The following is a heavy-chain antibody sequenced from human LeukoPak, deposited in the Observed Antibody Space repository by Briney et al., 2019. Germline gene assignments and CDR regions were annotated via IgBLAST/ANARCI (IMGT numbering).Heavy chain of an antibody. D-gene: IGHD1-26*01. CDR2: IYYSGST. CDR1: GGSISSGDYY. V-gene: IGHV4-30-4*01. Sequence: SQTLSLTCTVSGGSISSGDYYWSWIRQPPGKGLEWIGYIYYSGSTYYSPSLKSRVTISVDTSKNQFSLKLSSVTAADTAVYYCARDQGGATFMYGMDVWGQGTTVTVSS. CDR3: ARDQGGATFMYGMDV. J-gene: IGHJ6*02.